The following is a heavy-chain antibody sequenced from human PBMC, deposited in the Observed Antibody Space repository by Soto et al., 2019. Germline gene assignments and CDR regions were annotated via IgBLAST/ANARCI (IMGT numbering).Heavy chain of an antibody. V-gene: IGHV1-69*01. Sequence: QVQLVQSGAEVKKPGSSVKVSCKASGGTFSSYAISWVRQAPGQGLEWMGGIIPIFGTANYAQKFRGRVTITADESTSTAYMELSSLRSEDTAVYYCARRHTRAYYYDSSGYYPGYFDYWGQGTLVTVSS. CDR3: ARRHTRAYYYDSSGYYPGYFDY. J-gene: IGHJ4*02. D-gene: IGHD3-22*01. CDR2: IIPIFGTA. CDR1: GGTFSSYA.